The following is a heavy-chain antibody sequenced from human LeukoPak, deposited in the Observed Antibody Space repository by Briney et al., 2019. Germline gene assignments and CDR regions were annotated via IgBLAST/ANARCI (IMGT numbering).Heavy chain of an antibody. J-gene: IGHJ6*02. Sequence: KPGRSLRLSCAASGFTFRSYGMHWVRQAPGKGLEWVSYISSSSSYTNYADSVKGRFTISRDNAKNSLYLQMNSLRAEDTAVYYCARDRVDTATVYGGYYYYGMDVWGQGTTVTVSS. CDR2: ISSSSSYT. CDR1: GFTFRSYG. CDR3: ARDRVDTATVYGGYYYYGMDV. D-gene: IGHD5-18*01. V-gene: IGHV3-21*05.